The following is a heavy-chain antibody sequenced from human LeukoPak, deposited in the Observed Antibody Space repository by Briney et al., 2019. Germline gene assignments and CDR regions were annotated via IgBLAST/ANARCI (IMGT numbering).Heavy chain of an antibody. CDR2: ISWNSGSI. D-gene: IGHD6-19*01. J-gene: IGHJ4*02. CDR3: AKGRFQWLVNVFDY. V-gene: IGHV3-9*01. Sequence: QPGGSLRLSCAASGFTFDDYAMHWVRQAPGKGLEWVSGISWNSGSIGYADSVKGRFTISRDNAKNSLYLQMNSLRAEDTALYYCAKGRFQWLVNVFDYWGQGTLVTVSS. CDR1: GFTFDDYA.